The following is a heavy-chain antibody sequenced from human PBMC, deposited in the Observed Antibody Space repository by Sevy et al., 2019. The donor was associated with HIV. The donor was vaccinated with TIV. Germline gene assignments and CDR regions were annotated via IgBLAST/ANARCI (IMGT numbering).Heavy chain of an antibody. J-gene: IGHJ6*02. CDR3: ARVGYYYDSSGYHLLGYYGMDV. Sequence: GGSLRLSCAASVFTFSSYGMHWVRQAPGKGLEWVAVIWYDGSNKYYADSVKGRFTISRDNSKNTLYLQMNSLRAEDTAVYYCARVGYYYDSSGYHLLGYYGMDVWGQGTTVTVSS. CDR1: VFTFSSYG. V-gene: IGHV3-33*01. CDR2: IWYDGSNK. D-gene: IGHD3-22*01.